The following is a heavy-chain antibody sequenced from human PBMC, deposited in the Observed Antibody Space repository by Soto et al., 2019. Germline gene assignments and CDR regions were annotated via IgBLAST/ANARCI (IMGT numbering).Heavy chain of an antibody. V-gene: IGHV4-61*08. D-gene: IGHD3-9*01. J-gene: IGHJ6*02. CDR3: AGPNILTGYYNYYYYGMDV. CDR1: GGSISSGGYY. CDR2: IYYSGST. Sequence: PSETLSLTCTVSGGSISSGGYYWSWIRQHPGKGLEWIGYIYYSGSTNYNPSLKSRVTISVDTSKNQFSLKLSSVTAADTAVYYCAGPNILTGYYNYYYYGMDVWGQGTTVTVSS.